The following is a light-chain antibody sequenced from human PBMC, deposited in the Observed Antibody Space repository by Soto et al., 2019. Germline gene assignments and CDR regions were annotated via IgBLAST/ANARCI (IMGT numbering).Light chain of an antibody. CDR2: NAF. J-gene: IGKJ5*01. CDR3: QHYDSLPIT. Sequence: EIVLTQSPTTLSLSPGERATLSCRASQNVNNWLAWYQQKPGQAPRLLIYNAFSRATGIPARFSGSGSGTDFTLTISRLEPEDFAVFYCQHYDSLPITFGQGTRLEIK. V-gene: IGKV3-20*01. CDR1: QNVNNW.